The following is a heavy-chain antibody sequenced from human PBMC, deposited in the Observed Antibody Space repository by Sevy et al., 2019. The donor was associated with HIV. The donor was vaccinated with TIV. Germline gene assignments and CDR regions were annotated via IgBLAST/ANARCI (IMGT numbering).Heavy chain of an antibody. V-gene: IGHV4-61*01. J-gene: IGHJ5*02. CDR3: ARAPVTRKAWFDP. CDR1: GGSVSSANNY. CDR2: IYYTGAT. Sequence: SETLSLTCSVFGGSVSSANNYWSWIRQSPGVGLEWIGYIYYTGATDYNPSLESRVTMSIDTSKNQVSLQLSSVTPADTAIYYCARAPVTRKAWFDPWGQGTPVTVSS. D-gene: IGHD4-17*01.